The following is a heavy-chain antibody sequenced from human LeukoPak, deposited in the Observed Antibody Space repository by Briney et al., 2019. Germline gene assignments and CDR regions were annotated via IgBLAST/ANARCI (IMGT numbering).Heavy chain of an antibody. V-gene: IGHV3-23*01. Sequence: PGGSLRLSCAASGFTFSSYAMSWVRQAPGKGLEWVSAISGSGGSTYYADSVKGRFTISRDNSKNTLYLQMNSLRAEDTAVYYCAKDRVAARRCYYFDYWGQGTLVTVSS. CDR3: AKDRVAARRCYYFDY. CDR2: ISGSGGST. J-gene: IGHJ4*02. D-gene: IGHD6-6*01. CDR1: GFTFSSYA.